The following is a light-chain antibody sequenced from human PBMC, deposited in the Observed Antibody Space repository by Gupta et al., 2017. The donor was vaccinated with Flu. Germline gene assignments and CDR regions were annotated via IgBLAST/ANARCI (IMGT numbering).Light chain of an antibody. J-gene: IGKJ2*03. Sequence: ELVLTQSPATLSLSPGERATLSCRASQSVSSYLAWYQQKPGQAPRLLIYDASNRATGIPARFSGSESGKDFTLTISSLEPEDFAVYYCQHRSNWPPHSFGQGTRLEIK. V-gene: IGKV3-11*01. CDR1: QSVSSY. CDR3: QHRSNWPPHS. CDR2: DAS.